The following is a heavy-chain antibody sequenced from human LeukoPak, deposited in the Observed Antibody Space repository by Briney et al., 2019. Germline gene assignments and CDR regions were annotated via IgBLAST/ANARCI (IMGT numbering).Heavy chain of an antibody. CDR1: GGSFSGYY. V-gene: IGHV4-34*01. CDR3: ARGSGSYCAEDY. J-gene: IGHJ4*02. Sequence: SETLSLTCAVYGGSFSGYYWSWIRQPPGKGLEWIGEINHSGSTNYNPSLKSRVTISVDTSKNQFSLKLSSVTAADTAVYYCARGSGSYCAEDYWGQGTLVTVSS. D-gene: IGHD3-10*01. CDR2: INHSGST.